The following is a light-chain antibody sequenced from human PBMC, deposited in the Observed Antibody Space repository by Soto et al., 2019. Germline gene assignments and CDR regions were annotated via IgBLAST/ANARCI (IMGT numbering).Light chain of an antibody. CDR1: QSVSSN. V-gene: IGKV3D-15*01. Sequence: EIVMTQSPATLSVSPGERVTLSCRASQSVSSNLAWYQQKPGQAPRLLIYDASTTATGIPARFSGGGSGTEFTLTIHSLQSEDVAVYYCQQYDQWPPYTFGQGTKVDIK. CDR3: QQYDQWPPYT. CDR2: DAS. J-gene: IGKJ2*01.